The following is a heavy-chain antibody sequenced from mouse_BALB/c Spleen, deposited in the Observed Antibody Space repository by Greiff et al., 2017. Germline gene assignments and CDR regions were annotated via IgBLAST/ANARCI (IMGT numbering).Heavy chain of an antibody. D-gene: IGHD2-1*01. Sequence: EVKLEESGGGLVKPGGSLKLSCAASGFTFSDYYMYWVRQTPEKRLEWVATISDGGSYTYYPDSVKGRFTISRDNAKNNLYLQMSSLKSEDTAMYYCARAPYGNYWYFDVWGAGTTVTVSS. CDR3: ARAPYGNYWYFDV. CDR1: GFTFSDYY. J-gene: IGHJ1*01. CDR2: ISDGGSYT. V-gene: IGHV5-4*02.